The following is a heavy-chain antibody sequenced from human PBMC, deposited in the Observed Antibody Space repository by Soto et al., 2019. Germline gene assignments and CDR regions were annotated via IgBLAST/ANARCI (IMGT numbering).Heavy chain of an antibody. Sequence: QVQLVQSGGELKKPGASVKVSCKASGYTFTNYAISWVRQAPGRGLEWMGWVNTYNGNPNYAQIVQGRVTMTTDTSTGTAYMELRSLKSYDSAIYYCARDSQYSTSWQRFDSWGQGTLVTVSS. CDR2: VNTYNGNP. CDR1: GYTFTNYA. V-gene: IGHV1-18*01. CDR3: ARDSQYSTSWQRFDS. D-gene: IGHD6-13*01. J-gene: IGHJ4*02.